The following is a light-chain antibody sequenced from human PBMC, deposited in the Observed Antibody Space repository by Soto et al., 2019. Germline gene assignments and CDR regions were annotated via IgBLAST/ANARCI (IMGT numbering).Light chain of an antibody. CDR1: QSVSSY. Sequence: EIVLTQSPGTLSSSPGERATLSCRASQSVSSYLAWYQQKPGQAPRLLIYDASNRATGIPARFSGSGSGTDFTLTISSLEPEDFAVYYCQQRTNWPRLTFGGGTKVDIK. J-gene: IGKJ4*01. V-gene: IGKV3-11*01. CDR2: DAS. CDR3: QQRTNWPRLT.